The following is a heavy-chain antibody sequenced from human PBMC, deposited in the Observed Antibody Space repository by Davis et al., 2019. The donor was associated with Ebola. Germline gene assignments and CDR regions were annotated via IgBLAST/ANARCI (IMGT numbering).Heavy chain of an antibody. CDR2: INPSGGST. D-gene: IGHD3-10*01. CDR3: ARAPMAHFGGYYYYYYGMDV. J-gene: IGHJ6*04. V-gene: IGHV1-46*01. Sequence: AVSVKVSCKASGYTFTSYYMHWVRQAPGQGLAWMGIINPSGGSTSYAQKFQGRVTMTRDTSTSTVYMELSSLRSEDTAVYYCARAPMAHFGGYYYYYYGMDVWGKGTTVTVSS. CDR1: GYTFTSYY.